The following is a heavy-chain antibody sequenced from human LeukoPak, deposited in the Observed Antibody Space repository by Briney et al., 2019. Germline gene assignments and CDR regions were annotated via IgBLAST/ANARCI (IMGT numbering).Heavy chain of an antibody. CDR1: GFSFSNHW. J-gene: IGHJ6*03. CDR3: ARTDFDFWNSSYYFCMDV. D-gene: IGHD3/OR15-3a*01. V-gene: IGHV3-7*01. Sequence: GGSLRLSCVASGFSFSNHWMNWVRQAPGKGLEWVANIKQDGTDKYYVDSVRGRFTVSRDNVKNSVYLHLNNLRAEDTAVYYCARTDFDFWNSSYYFCMDVWGKGTTVVVSS. CDR2: IKQDGTDK.